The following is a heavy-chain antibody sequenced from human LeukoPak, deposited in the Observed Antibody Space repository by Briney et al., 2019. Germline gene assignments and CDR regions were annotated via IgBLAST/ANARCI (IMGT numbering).Heavy chain of an antibody. J-gene: IGHJ4*02. CDR3: AREIASSGWYEPYYFDY. CDR1: GFTFSSYD. V-gene: IGHV3-23*01. CDR2: ISGSGGST. D-gene: IGHD6-19*01. Sequence: GGSLRLSCAASGFTFSSYDMSWVRLAPGKGLEWVSAISGSGGSTYYADSVKGRFTISRDNSKNTLYLQMNSLRAEDTAVYYCAREIASSGWYEPYYFDYWGQGTLVTVSS.